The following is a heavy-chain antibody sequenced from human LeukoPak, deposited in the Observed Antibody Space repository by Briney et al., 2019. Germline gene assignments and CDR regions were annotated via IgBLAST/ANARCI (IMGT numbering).Heavy chain of an antibody. D-gene: IGHD6-19*01. CDR1: GFTFSSYA. CDR2: ISGSGGST. V-gene: IGHV3-23*01. Sequence: EGSLRLSCAASGFTFSSYAMSWVRQAPGKGLEWVSAISGSGGSTYYADSVKGRFTISRDNSKNTLYLQMNSLRAEDTAVYFCAKESAVAGIPYFDYWGQGALVTVSS. J-gene: IGHJ4*02. CDR3: AKESAVAGIPYFDY.